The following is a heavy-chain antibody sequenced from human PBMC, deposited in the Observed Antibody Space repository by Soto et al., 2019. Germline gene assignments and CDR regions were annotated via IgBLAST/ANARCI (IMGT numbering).Heavy chain of an antibody. D-gene: IGHD6-13*01. CDR3: ARHLGAAAGPLYGMDV. CDR1: GYSFTSYW. J-gene: IGHJ6*02. V-gene: IGHV5-51*01. CDR2: IYPGDSDT. Sequence: ESLKISCKGSGYSFTSYWIGCVRHMPLKGLEWMGIIYPGDSDTRYSPSFQGQVTISADKSISTAYLQWSSLKASDTAMYYCARHLGAAAGPLYGMDVWGQGTTVTVSS.